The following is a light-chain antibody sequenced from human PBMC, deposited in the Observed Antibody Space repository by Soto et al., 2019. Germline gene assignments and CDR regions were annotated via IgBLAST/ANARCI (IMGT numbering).Light chain of an antibody. V-gene: IGKV3-20*01. J-gene: IGKJ2*01. CDR3: QQYGSSHPYT. CDR1: QSVSSSY. CDR2: GAS. Sequence: EIVLTQSPGTLSLSPGERATLSCRASQSVSSSYLAWYQQKPGQAPRLLIYGASSSATGIPDRFSGSGSGTDFTLTISRLEPEDCAVYYCQQYGSSHPYTFGQGTKLEIK.